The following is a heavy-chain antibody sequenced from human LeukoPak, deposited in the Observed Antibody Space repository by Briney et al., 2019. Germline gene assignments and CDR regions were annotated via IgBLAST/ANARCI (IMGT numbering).Heavy chain of an antibody. V-gene: IGHV4-38-2*02. Sequence: SETLSLTCTVSGYSITSAYYWGWIRQPPGKGLEWIGSFFLKGSTYYNPSLKSRVTISVDTSKNQFSLTLSSVTAADTAVYYCARVYDFWSDYYRYYFDLWGRGTLVTVSS. CDR3: ARVYDFWSDYYRYYFDL. J-gene: IGHJ2*01. CDR1: GYSITSAYY. D-gene: IGHD3-3*01. CDR2: FFLKGST.